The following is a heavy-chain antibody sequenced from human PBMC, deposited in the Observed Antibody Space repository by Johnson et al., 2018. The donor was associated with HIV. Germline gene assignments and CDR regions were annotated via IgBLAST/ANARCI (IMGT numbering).Heavy chain of an antibody. D-gene: IGHD4-23*01. V-gene: IGHV3-48*04. J-gene: IGHJ3*02. CDR1: GFTFNSYA. CDR3: AGGRGWVTLNAFDM. CDR2: ISSSGGTI. Sequence: EVQLVESGGGVVQPGRSLRLSCAASGFTFNSYALHWVRQAPGKGLEWVSYISSSGGTIYYADSVKGRFTISRDNAKNSLYLQMNRLRADDTAVYYCAGGRGWVTLNAFDMWGQGTLVTVSS.